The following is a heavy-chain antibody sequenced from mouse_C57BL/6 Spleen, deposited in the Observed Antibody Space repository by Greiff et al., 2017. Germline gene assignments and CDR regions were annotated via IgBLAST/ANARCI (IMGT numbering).Heavy chain of an antibody. D-gene: IGHD1-1*01. CDR3: ARDYYGGFAY. Sequence: QVQLQQPGAELVKPGASVKLSCKASGYTFTSYWMHWVKQRPGRGLAWIGRIDPKSGGTKYNEKFKSKATLTVDKPSSTAYMQLSSLTSEDSAVYYCARDYYGGFAYWGQGTLVTVSA. J-gene: IGHJ3*01. CDR2: IDPKSGGT. CDR1: GYTFTSYW. V-gene: IGHV1-72*01.